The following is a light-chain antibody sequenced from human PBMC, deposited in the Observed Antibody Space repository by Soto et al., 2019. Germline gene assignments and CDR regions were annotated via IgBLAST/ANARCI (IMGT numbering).Light chain of an antibody. CDR2: GAS. V-gene: IGKV3-20*01. Sequence: EIVLTQSPGILSLSPGERASLSCGAIQSITSSFLAWYQQKPGQAPRLLIYGASSRATGIPDRFSGTRSETDFTLTINRLEPEDFAVYYCQQYENSPITFGQGTRLEIK. CDR1: QSITSSF. CDR3: QQYENSPIT. J-gene: IGKJ5*01.